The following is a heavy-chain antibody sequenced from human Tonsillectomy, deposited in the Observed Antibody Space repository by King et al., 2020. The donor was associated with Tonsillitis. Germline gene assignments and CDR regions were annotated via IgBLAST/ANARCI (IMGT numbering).Heavy chain of an antibody. CDR2: ISSSSSYI. Sequence: VQLVESGGGLVKPGGSLRLSCAASGFTFSSYSMHWVRQAPGKGLEWVSFISSSSSYIYYADSVKGRFTISRDNAKNSLYLQMNSLRAEDTAVYYCARPVREDYYYYGMDVWGQGTTVTVSS. D-gene: IGHD3-16*01. CDR1: GFTFSSYS. J-gene: IGHJ6*02. V-gene: IGHV3-21*01. CDR3: ARPVREDYYYYGMDV.